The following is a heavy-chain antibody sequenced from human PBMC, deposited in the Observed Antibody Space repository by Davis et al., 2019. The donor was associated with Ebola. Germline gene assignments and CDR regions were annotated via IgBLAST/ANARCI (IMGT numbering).Heavy chain of an antibody. V-gene: IGHV3-11*06. CDR3: ARAGFYFYGMDV. CDR1: GFTFSDHY. Sequence: PGGSLRLSCAAYGFTFSDHYMSCIRQAPGKGLEWVSKISSKSTRTEYADSVRGRFTISRDNAKNLLFLEMSSLRAEDTAVYYCARAGFYFYGMDVWGHGTTVTVSS. J-gene: IGHJ6*02. D-gene: IGHD2/OR15-2a*01. CDR2: ISSKSTRT.